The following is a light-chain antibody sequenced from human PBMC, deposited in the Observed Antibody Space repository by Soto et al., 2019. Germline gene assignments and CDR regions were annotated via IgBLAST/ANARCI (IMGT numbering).Light chain of an antibody. Sequence: DIPMTQSPSTLSASVGDRVTITCRASQSISNWLAWYQQKPGKAPNLLIYKASNLQSGVPSRFSGSGSGTEFTLTISSLQPDDFATYYCQQYKNYWVTFGQGTRLEIK. J-gene: IGKJ5*01. CDR1: QSISNW. V-gene: IGKV1-5*03. CDR2: KAS. CDR3: QQYKNYWVT.